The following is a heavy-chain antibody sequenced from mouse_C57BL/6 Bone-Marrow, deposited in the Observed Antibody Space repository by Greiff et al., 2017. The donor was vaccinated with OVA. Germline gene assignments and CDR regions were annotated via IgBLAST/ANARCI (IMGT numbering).Heavy chain of an antibody. J-gene: IGHJ2*01. Sequence: DVQLVESGGGLVKPGGSLKLSCAASGFTFSDYGMHWVRQAPEKGLEWVAYLSSGSSTLYYAAPVKGRFTISRDNAKNTLFLQMTSLRSEDTAMYYGARGLGYYSDYWGQGTTLTVSS. CDR1: GFTFSDYG. V-gene: IGHV5-17*01. CDR2: LSSGSSTL. CDR3: ARGLGYYSDY.